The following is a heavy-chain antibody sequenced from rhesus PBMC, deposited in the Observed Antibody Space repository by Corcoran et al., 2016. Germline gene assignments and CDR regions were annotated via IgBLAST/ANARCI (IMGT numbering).Heavy chain of an antibody. CDR1: GGSFSGYY. CDR2: ISGSSGST. CDR3: ARDEWTVTTAFDF. D-gene: IGHD4-23*01. V-gene: IGHV4-165*01. J-gene: IGHJ3*01. Sequence: QVQLQESGPGLVKPSETLSLTCAVSGGSFSGYYWGWIRRPPGKGLEWIGYISGSSGSTDYNPSLKSRVTISTDTSKNQFSLKLSSVTAADTAVYYCARDEWTVTTAFDFWGQGLRVTVSS.